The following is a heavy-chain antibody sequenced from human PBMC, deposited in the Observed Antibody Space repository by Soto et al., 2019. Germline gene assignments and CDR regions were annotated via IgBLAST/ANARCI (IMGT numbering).Heavy chain of an antibody. Sequence: ASVKVSCKTSGYTFTSFQMHWVRQAPGQGLEWMGIINPGSGSTNYAQKFQGRVTMISDTSTRTIYMELSSLRSEDTAVYYCANCRLPAIPAAADYWGQGTLVTV. CDR3: ANCRLPAIPAAADY. D-gene: IGHD2-2*01. V-gene: IGHV1-46*01. J-gene: IGHJ4*02. CDR1: GYTFTSFQ. CDR2: INPGSGST.